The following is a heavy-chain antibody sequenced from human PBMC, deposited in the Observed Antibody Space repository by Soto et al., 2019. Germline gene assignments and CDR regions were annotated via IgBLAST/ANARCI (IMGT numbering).Heavy chain of an antibody. Sequence: GGSLRLSCAASGFTFTRYSMNWVRQAPGRGLEWVSSISSTTNYIYCGDSMKGRFTISRDNAKNSLYLEMNSLRAEDTAVYYCARESEDLTSNFDYWGQGTLVTVSS. CDR3: ARESEDLTSNFDY. J-gene: IGHJ4*02. V-gene: IGHV3-21*06. CDR1: GFTFTRYS. CDR2: ISSTTNYI.